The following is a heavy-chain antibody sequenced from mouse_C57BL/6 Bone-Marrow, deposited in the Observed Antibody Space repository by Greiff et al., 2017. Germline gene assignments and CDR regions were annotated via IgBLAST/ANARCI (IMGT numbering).Heavy chain of an antibody. Sequence: VQLQQSGPVLVKPGASVKMSCKASGYTFTDYYMNWVKQSHGKSLEWIGVINPYNGGTSYNQKFKGKATLTVDKSSSTAYMELNSLTSEDSAVYYCASLVYYYGSPYYFDYWGQGTTLTVSS. J-gene: IGHJ2*01. D-gene: IGHD1-1*01. CDR2: INPYNGGT. CDR1: GYTFTDYY. V-gene: IGHV1-19*01. CDR3: ASLVYYYGSPYYFDY.